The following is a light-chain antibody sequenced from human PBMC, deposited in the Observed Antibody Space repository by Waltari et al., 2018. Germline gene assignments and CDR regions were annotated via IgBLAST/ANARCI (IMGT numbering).Light chain of an antibody. V-gene: IGKV3-11*01. CDR1: QSINTY. J-gene: IGKJ2*03. CDR3: QQRSNWEFS. Sequence: EIVLTQSPATLSFSPGERATLSCRASQSINTYLAWYQQKPGQAPRLLIYDASNRATGVPARFSGSGSGTEFILSISSLEPEDFAIYYCQQRSNWEFSFGQGTKLEIK. CDR2: DAS.